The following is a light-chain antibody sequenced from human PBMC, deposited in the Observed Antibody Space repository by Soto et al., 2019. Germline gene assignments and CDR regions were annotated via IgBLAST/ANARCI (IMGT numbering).Light chain of an antibody. CDR2: GAS. Sequence: EIVFTQSPGPLSVSLGESATLSCRASQSVDGYLAWYQQKPGQAPRLLIYGASTRATGVTARFRGGGSGTEFTLTISSLQSEDSAVYYCQQYHKWPPITFGQGTRLEI. CDR1: QSVDGY. V-gene: IGKV3-15*01. J-gene: IGKJ5*01. CDR3: QQYHKWPPIT.